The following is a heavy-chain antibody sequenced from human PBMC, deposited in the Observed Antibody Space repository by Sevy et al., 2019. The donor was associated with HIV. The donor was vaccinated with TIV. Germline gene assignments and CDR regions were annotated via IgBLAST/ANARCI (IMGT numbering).Heavy chain of an antibody. CDR2: ISNSGTTI. J-gene: IGHJ4*02. D-gene: IGHD4-17*01. V-gene: IGHV3-48*03. Sequence: GGSLRLSCAASGFTFSSYEMNWVRQAPGKGLEWVSYISNSGTTISYSDSVKGRFTISRDNATNSLYLQMNSLRAEDMAVYYCASDLPPSATTVAHFDCWGQGTLVTVSS. CDR1: GFTFSSYE. CDR3: ASDLPPSATTVAHFDC.